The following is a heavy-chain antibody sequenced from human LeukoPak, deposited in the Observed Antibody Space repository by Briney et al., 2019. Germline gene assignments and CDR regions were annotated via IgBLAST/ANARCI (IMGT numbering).Heavy chain of an antibody. Sequence: PSETLSLTCTVSGGSISSYYWSWIRQPPGKGLEWIGYIYYSGSTYYNPSLKSRVTISVDTSKNQFSLKLSSVTAADTAVYYCARGGVGLYYFDYWGQGTLVTVSS. J-gene: IGHJ4*02. CDR2: IYYSGST. CDR3: ARGGVGLYYFDY. CDR1: GGSISSYY. D-gene: IGHD3-16*01. V-gene: IGHV4-59*06.